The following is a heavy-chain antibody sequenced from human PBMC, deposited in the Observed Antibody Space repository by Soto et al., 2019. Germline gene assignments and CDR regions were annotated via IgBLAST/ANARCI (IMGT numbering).Heavy chain of an antibody. D-gene: IGHD2-2*01. J-gene: IGHJ4*02. CDR2: ITVYNGDT. CDR1: GYTFTSYS. V-gene: IGHV1-18*01. CDR3: ARTRYCSDTSCHHYFDY. Sequence: GASVKVSCKASGYTFTSYSISWVRQAPGQGLEWMGWITVYNGDTNYAQKLQGRVTMTVDTSTSTAYMELRGLRSEDTAVYYCARTRYCSDTSCHHYFDYWGQGTLVTVSS.